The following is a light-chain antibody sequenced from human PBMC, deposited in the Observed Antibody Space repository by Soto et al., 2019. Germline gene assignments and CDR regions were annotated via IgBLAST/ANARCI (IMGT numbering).Light chain of an antibody. CDR1: QPIDRKF. CDR2: GAS. CDR3: QRFDASLFT. Sequence: EVVLTQSPGTLSLSPGERATLSCRASQPIDRKFLAWYQQKPGQAPRLLIHGASTRATGVPDRFSGSGSERDFSLTISGLEPEDFAVYFCQRFDASLFTFGGGTKVEIK. V-gene: IGKV3-20*01. J-gene: IGKJ4*01.